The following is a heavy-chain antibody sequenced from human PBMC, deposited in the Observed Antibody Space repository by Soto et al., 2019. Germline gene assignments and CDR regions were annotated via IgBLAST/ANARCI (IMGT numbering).Heavy chain of an antibody. CDR2: IWYDGSNK. CDR1: GFTFSIYC. Sequence: GGALRLSCAASGFTFSIYCMHWVRHIPGKGLEWVAVIWYDGSNKYYADSVKGRFTISRDNSKNTLYLQMNSLRAEDTAVYYCARWLGGSKYYFDYLGQGTLVTVSS. V-gene: IGHV3-33*01. D-gene: IGHD3-10*01. J-gene: IGHJ4*02. CDR3: ARWLGGSKYYFDY.